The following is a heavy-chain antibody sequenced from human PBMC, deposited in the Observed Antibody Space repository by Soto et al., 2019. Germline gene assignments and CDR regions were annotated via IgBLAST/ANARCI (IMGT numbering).Heavy chain of an antibody. Sequence: QVQLVESGGGVVQPGRSLKLSCAASGFTFSNYAIHWVRQAPGKGLEWVAVIASDGKDKRYADSVKGRFTISRDNSKNTVYLQMNSLGGEDTAVYYGAKAGAKAAADYSFDSWGRGSLVTVSS. CDR1: GFTFSNYA. V-gene: IGHV3-30*18. D-gene: IGHD6-13*01. CDR3: AKAGAKAAADYSFDS. J-gene: IGHJ4*02. CDR2: IASDGKDK.